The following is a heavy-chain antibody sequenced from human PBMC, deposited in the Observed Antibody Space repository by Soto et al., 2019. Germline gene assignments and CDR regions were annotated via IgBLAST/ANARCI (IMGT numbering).Heavy chain of an antibody. Sequence: QVQLVQSGAEVKKPGSSVKVSCKASGGTFSSYAISWVRQAPGQGLEWMGGIIPIFGTANYAQKFQGRVTITADESTSTAYMELSSLRSEDTAVYYCATRTRLPHYYYYYGMDGWGQGTTVTVSS. V-gene: IGHV1-69*01. CDR3: ATRTRLPHYYYYYGMDG. J-gene: IGHJ6*02. CDR2: IIPIFGTA. CDR1: GGTFSSYA.